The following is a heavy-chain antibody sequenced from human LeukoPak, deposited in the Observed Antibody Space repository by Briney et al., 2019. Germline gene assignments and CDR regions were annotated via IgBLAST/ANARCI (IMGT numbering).Heavy chain of an antibody. Sequence: GGSLRLSCAASGFTFSNAWMSWVRQAPGKGLEGVGRIKSKTDGGTTDYAAPVKGRFTISRDDSKNTLYLQMNSLRVEDTAMYYCARYEQRPGATISDPWSQGTLVTVSS. CDR2: IKSKTDGGTT. V-gene: IGHV3-15*05. J-gene: IGHJ5*02. D-gene: IGHD6-25*01. CDR3: ARYEQRPGATISDP. CDR1: GFTFSNAW.